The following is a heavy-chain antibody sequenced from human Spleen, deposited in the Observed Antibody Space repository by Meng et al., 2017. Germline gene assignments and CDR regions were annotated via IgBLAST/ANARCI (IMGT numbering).Heavy chain of an antibody. Sequence: VQLLELGGNLVQPGGSLRLSCAASGLTYTSYSMNWVRQTPDKGLEWVSAITASGGTTYYAAAMKGRFTISRDNSRNILYLQMNSLRAEDTAVYYCAKRARISSDPAAFDAWGQGTLVTVSS. CDR1: GLTYTSYS. J-gene: IGHJ4*02. D-gene: IGHD3-10*01. CDR3: AKRARISSDPAAFDA. V-gene: IGHV3-23*01. CDR2: ITASGGTT.